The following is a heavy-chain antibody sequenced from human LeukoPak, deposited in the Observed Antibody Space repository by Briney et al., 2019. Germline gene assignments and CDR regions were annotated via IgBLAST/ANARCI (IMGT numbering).Heavy chain of an antibody. D-gene: IGHD6-13*01. Sequence: PGGSLRLSCAASGFTFDSYAMTWVRQAPGEGLEWVSAISGSGGNTYYADSVKGRFTISRDNSRSTLYLQLNSLRAEDTAVYYCAKQSIASGSWDYWGQGTLLTVSS. V-gene: IGHV3-23*01. CDR1: GFTFDSYA. J-gene: IGHJ4*02. CDR2: ISGSGGNT. CDR3: AKQSIASGSWDY.